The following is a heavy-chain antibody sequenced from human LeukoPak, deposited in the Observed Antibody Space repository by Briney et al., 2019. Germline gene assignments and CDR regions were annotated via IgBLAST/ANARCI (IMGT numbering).Heavy chain of an antibody. CDR2: ISGSGGST. CDR1: GFTFSSYA. D-gene: IGHD3-22*01. CDR3: AKSLNYYDSSGYYGALDY. V-gene: IGHV3-23*01. J-gene: IGHJ4*02. Sequence: QPGGSLRLSCAASGFTFSSYAMSWVRQAPRKGLEWVSAISGSGGSTYYADSVKGRFTISRDNSKNTLYLQMNSLRAEDTAVYYCAKSLNYYDSSGYYGALDYWGQGTLVTVSS.